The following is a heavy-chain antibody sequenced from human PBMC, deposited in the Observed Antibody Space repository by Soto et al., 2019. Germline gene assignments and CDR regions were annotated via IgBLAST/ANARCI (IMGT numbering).Heavy chain of an antibody. D-gene: IGHD6-13*01. V-gene: IGHV3-23*01. CDR2: VTGSGGST. CDR1: GFTFSSYA. J-gene: IGHJ5*02. Sequence: PRLSCAASGFTFSSYAMSWVRQAPGEGLEWVSTVTGSGGSTYYADSVKGRFTISRDNSKNTLYLQMNSLRAEDTAVYYCARGGYSSSFDPLGQGALVTVSS. CDR3: ARGGYSSSFDP.